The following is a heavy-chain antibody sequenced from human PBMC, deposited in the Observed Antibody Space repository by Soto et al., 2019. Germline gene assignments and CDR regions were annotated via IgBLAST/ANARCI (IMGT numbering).Heavy chain of an antibody. CDR1: GYTFTSYA. D-gene: IGHD2-2*01. Sequence: QVQLVQSGAEVKKPGASVKVSCKASGYTFTSYAMHWVRQAPGQRLEGMGWITAGNGNTKYSQKFQGRVTITRDTSASTAYMELSSLRSEDTAVYYCARDLGVVVPAAVYYYYYGMDVWGQGTTVTVSS. J-gene: IGHJ6*02. V-gene: IGHV1-3*01. CDR2: ITAGNGNT. CDR3: ARDLGVVVPAAVYYYYYGMDV.